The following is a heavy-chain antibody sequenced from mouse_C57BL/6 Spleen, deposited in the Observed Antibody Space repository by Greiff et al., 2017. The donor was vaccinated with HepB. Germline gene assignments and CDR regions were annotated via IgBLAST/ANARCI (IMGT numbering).Heavy chain of an antibody. J-gene: IGHJ2*01. CDR2: IYPGNSDT. CDR1: GYTFTSYW. V-gene: IGHV1-5*01. CDR3: TRRSTTVVAPCDY. Sequence: VQLQQSGTVLVRPGASVKMSCKTSGYTFTSYWMHWVKQRPGQGLEWIGAIYPGNSDTSYNQKFKGKAKLTAVTSASTAYMELSSLTNEDSAVYYCTRRSTTVVAPCDYWGPGTTLSVSS. D-gene: IGHD1-1*01.